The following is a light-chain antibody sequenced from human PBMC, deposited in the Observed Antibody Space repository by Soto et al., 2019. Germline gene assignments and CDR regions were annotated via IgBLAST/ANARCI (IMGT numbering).Light chain of an antibody. V-gene: IGLV2-14*01. Sequence: QSVLTQPASVSGSPGQSITISCTGTSSDVGGYNYVSWYQQYPGKAPKLVIYEVINRPSGVSNRFSGSKSGNTASLTISGLQAEDEAAYYCSSYATNNTLVFGTGTKLTVL. CDR2: EVI. J-gene: IGLJ1*01. CDR1: SSDVGGYNY. CDR3: SSYATNNTLV.